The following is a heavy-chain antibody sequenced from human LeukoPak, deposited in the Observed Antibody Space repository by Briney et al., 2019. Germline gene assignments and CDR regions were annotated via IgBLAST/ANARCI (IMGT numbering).Heavy chain of an antibody. CDR3: TRGTVTTYYFDY. D-gene: IGHD4-17*01. V-gene: IGHV4-59*01. Sequence: PSETLSLTCTVSGGSISGYYWSWIRQPPGKELEWIGYIYYSGSTNYNPSLKSRVTISVDTSKNQFSLQLGSVTASDTAVYYCTRGTVTTYYFDYWGQGTLVTVSS. CDR2: IYYSGST. J-gene: IGHJ4*02. CDR1: GGSISGYY.